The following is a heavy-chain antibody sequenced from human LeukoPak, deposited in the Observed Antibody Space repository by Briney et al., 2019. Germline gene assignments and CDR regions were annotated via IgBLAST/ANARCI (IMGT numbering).Heavy chain of an antibody. Sequence: SETLSLTCTVSGGSISNSYYWGWIRQPPGKGLEWIGSIYYTGSTYHNPSLKSRVTISVDTSKNQFSLKLSSVTAADTAVYYCASVAGPFDCWGQGTLVTVSS. D-gene: IGHD6-19*01. V-gene: IGHV4-39*07. CDR3: ASVAGPFDC. J-gene: IGHJ4*02. CDR1: GGSISNSYY. CDR2: IYYTGST.